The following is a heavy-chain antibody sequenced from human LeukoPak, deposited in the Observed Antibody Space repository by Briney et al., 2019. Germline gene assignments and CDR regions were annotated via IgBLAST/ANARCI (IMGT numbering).Heavy chain of an antibody. D-gene: IGHD6-13*01. J-gene: IGHJ3*02. CDR1: GGTFSSHA. CDR3: ARDSKLRTGYSSSWYNDAFDI. V-gene: IGHV1-69*01. Sequence: GASVKVSCKASGGTFSSHAISWVRQAPGQGLEWMGGIIPIFGTANYAQKFQGRVTITADESTSTAYMELSSLRSEDTAVYYCARDSKLRTGYSSSWYNDAFDIWGQGTMVTVSS. CDR2: IIPIFGTA.